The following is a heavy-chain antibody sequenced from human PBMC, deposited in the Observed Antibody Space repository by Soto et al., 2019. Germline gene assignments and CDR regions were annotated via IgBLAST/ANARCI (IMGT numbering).Heavy chain of an antibody. D-gene: IGHD5-12*01. CDR3: ARGEYSGYDSYYFDY. V-gene: IGHV3-53*04. Sequence: GESLKISCAASGFTVSSNYMSWVRQAPGKGLEWVSVIYSGGSTYYADSVKGRFTISRHNSKNTLYLQMNSLRAEDTAVYYCARGEYSGYDSYYFDYWGQGTLVTVSS. CDR2: IYSGGST. J-gene: IGHJ4*02. CDR1: GFTVSSNY.